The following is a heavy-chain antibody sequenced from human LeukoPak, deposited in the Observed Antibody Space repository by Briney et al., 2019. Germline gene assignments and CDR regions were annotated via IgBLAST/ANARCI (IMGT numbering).Heavy chain of an antibody. J-gene: IGHJ5*02. D-gene: IGHD1-7*01. CDR3: ARTLGAGTDNWFDP. Sequence: ASVKVSCKASGYTFTSYGISWARQAPGQGLEWMGWISAYNGNTNYAQKLQGRVTMTTDTSTSTAYMELRSLRSDDTAVYYCARTLGAGTDNWFDPWGQGTLVTVSS. CDR2: ISAYNGNT. CDR1: GYTFTSYG. V-gene: IGHV1-18*01.